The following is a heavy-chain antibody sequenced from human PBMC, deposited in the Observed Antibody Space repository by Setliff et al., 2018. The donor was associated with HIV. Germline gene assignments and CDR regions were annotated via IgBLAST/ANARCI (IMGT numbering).Heavy chain of an antibody. V-gene: IGHV7-4-1*02. CDR3: ARGGDRMQIWSRFPFDI. D-gene: IGHD3-10*01. Sequence: ASVKVSCKASXYTFNNYALYWVRQAPGKGFEWMGWINTNTGSQTYAQGFTRRFVFSLDPSVRTAYLQITGLKAEDTAVYYCARGGDRMQIWSRFPFDIWGQGTMVTVSS. CDR2: INTNTGSQ. CDR1: XYTFNNYA. J-gene: IGHJ3*02.